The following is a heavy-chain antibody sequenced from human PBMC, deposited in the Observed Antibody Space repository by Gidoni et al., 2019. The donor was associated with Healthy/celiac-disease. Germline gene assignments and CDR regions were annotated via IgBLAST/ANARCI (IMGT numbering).Heavy chain of an antibody. CDR1: GYTFTSYA. D-gene: IGHD5-12*01. V-gene: IGHV1-3*01. Sequence: QVQLVQSGAEVKKPGASVKVSCKASGYTFTSYAMHWVRQAPGQRLEWMGWINAGNGNTKYSQKFQGRVTITRDTSASTAYMELSSLRSEDTAVYYCARPLYRGYDFCYWGQGTLVTVSS. CDR2: INAGNGNT. CDR3: ARPLYRGYDFCY. J-gene: IGHJ4*02.